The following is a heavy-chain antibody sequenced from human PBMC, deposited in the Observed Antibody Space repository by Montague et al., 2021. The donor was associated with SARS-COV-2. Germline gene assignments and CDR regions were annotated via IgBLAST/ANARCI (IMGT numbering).Heavy chain of an antibody. CDR3: VREKAGGLRNVFGI. V-gene: IGHV4-38-2*02. CDR1: GFSIGSGDY. Sequence: SETLSLTCTVSGFSIGSGDYWGWIRQPPGKGLEWIGSIYHSGTTYYNPSLQSRLTMSIGTSTNQFSLRLTSVTAADTAVFFCVREKAGGLRNVFGIWGQGTTVTVSS. CDR2: IYHSGTT. J-gene: IGHJ3*02.